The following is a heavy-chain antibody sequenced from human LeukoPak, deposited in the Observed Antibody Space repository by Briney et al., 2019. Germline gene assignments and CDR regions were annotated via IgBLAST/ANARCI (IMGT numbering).Heavy chain of an antibody. D-gene: IGHD5-18*01. V-gene: IGHV3-23*01. CDR1: GFTFCSYG. Sequence: GESLRLSCAASGFTFCSYGMSWVRQAPGKGLEWVSAISGSGGSTYYADSVKGRFTISRDNSKNTLYLQMNSLRAEDTAVYYCAKDLSGYSYGSFDYWGQGTLVTVSS. CDR3: AKDLSGYSYGSFDY. J-gene: IGHJ4*02. CDR2: ISGSGGST.